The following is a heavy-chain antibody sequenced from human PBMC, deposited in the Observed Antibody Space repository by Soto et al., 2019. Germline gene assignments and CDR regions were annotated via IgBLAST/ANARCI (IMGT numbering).Heavy chain of an antibody. CDR3: AAGPLYCSNIACYVDAFHI. Sequence: QVQLQQWGAGLLKPSETLSLTCGGGSFSGYHWSWIRQPPGKGLEWIGEINHRGSTNYHPSLKSRVTISVDTSMNRFFLKLTSLTAAATAVYYCAAGPLYCSNIACYVDAFHIWGQGTMVTVSS. CDR1: GSFSGYH. D-gene: IGHD2-2*01. CDR2: INHRGST. V-gene: IGHV4-34*01. J-gene: IGHJ3*02.